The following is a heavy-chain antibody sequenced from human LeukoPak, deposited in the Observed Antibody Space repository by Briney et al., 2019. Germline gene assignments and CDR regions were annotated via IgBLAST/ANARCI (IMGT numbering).Heavy chain of an antibody. V-gene: IGHV3-74*01. J-gene: IGHJ4*02. Sequence: GGSLRLSCAVSGFTFTDYWMYWVRQAPGKGLVWVSQVKTDGSGINYGDSVKGRFTISRDNAKNTLYLQMNSLRAEDTAVYFCARQAGSGFDYWGQGSQVTVSS. CDR1: GFTFTDYW. CDR3: ARQAGSGFDY. D-gene: IGHD3-10*01. CDR2: VKTDGSGI.